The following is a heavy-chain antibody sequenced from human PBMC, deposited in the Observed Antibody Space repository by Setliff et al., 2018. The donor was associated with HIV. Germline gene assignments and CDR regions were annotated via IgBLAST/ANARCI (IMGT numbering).Heavy chain of an antibody. CDR2: IGPYNGRT. CDR1: GYMFIAYG. D-gene: IGHD6-19*01. CDR3: ARDGGPGSAWGDYSYYYTMDV. V-gene: IGHV1-18*01. J-gene: IGHJ6*03. Sequence: GASVKVSCKTSGYMFIAYGMSWVRRAPGQGLEWMGWIGPYNGRTEYAQEFQGRVSLTIDTSASTAYMELRSLRSDDTALYYCARDGGPGSAWGDYSYYYTMDVWGKGTTVTVSS.